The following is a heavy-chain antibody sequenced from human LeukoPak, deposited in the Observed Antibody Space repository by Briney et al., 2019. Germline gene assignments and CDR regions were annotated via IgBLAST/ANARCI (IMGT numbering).Heavy chain of an antibody. V-gene: IGHV3-23*01. Sequence: GGSLRLSCAASGFTFSSYAMSWVRQAPGKGLEWVSPISGSGSSTYYADSVKGRFTISRDNSKNTLYLQMNSLRAEDSAVYYCAKGVAVASPYYFDYWGQGTLVTVSS. CDR3: AKGVAVASPYYFDY. D-gene: IGHD6-19*01. CDR2: ISGSGSST. CDR1: GFTFSSYA. J-gene: IGHJ4*02.